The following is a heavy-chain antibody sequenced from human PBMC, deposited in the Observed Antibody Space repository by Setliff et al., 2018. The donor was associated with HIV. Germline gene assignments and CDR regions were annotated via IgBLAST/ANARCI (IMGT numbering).Heavy chain of an antibody. Sequence: EASVKVSCKASGYTFTNYYIHWVRQAPGQGLEWMGIINPSGGSTTYAQNFQGRVTMTRDTSTSTVYMELRSLKSEDTAVYYCARDMSGGDGYNHGAFDIWGQGTMVTVSS. CDR1: GYTFTNYY. V-gene: IGHV1-46*01. J-gene: IGHJ3*02. CDR2: INPSGGST. D-gene: IGHD5-12*01. CDR3: ARDMSGGDGYNHGAFDI.